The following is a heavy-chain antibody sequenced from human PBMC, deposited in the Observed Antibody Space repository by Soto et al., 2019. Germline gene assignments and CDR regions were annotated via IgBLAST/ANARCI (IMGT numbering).Heavy chain of an antibody. Sequence: QVQLVQSGAEVKKPGSSVKVSCKASGGTFSSYAISWVRQAPGQGLEWMGGIIPIFGTANYAQKFQGRVTITADESTSTADMELSSLRSEYTAVSYLGSGSVSSSWGGYYYGMEGWGNGTTVTVSS. CDR2: IIPIFGTA. J-gene: IGHJ6*04. CDR3: GSGSVSSSWGGYYYGMEG. D-gene: IGHD6-13*01. V-gene: IGHV1-69*01. CDR1: GGTFSSYA.